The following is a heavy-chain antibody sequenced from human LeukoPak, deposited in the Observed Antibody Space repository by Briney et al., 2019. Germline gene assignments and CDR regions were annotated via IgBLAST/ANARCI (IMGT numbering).Heavy chain of an antibody. CDR1: GFTFSSYG. Sequence: PGGSLRLSCAASGFTFSSYGMHWVRQAPGKGLEWVAVISYDGSNKYYADSVKGRFTISRDNSKNTLYLQMNSLRAEDTAVYYCAKDFGIVGATGAFDIWGQGTMATVSS. CDR2: ISYDGSNK. J-gene: IGHJ3*02. CDR3: AKDFGIVGATGAFDI. D-gene: IGHD1-26*01. V-gene: IGHV3-30*18.